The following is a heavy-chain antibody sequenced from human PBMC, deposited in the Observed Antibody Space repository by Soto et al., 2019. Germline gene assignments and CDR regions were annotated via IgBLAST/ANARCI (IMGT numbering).Heavy chain of an antibody. V-gene: IGHV5-51*01. CDR1: GHSFTSYW. CDR3: ARVSVVVAALVNFGWFDP. D-gene: IGHD2-15*01. J-gene: IGHJ5*02. Sequence: GESLKISCKGSGHSFTSYWIGWVRQMPGKGLEWMGIIYPGDSDTRYSPSFQGQVTISADKSISTAYLQWSSLKASDTAMYYCARVSVVVAALVNFGWFDPWGQGTLVTVSS. CDR2: IYPGDSDT.